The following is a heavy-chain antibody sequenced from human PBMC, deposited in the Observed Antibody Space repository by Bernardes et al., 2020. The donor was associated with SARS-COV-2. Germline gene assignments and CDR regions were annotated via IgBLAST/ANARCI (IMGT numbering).Heavy chain of an antibody. CDR1: GFTFSSYA. V-gene: IGHV3-23*01. J-gene: IGHJ4*02. D-gene: IGHD1-26*01. CDR2: ISGSGGTT. CDR3: AKFLAGSSPHRTGATTYFDY. Sequence: GGSLRLSCAASGFTFSSYAMSWVRQAPGKGLEWVSSISGSGGTTFYADSVKGRFTISRDNSKNMMYLQMNSLRAEDTAVYYCAKFLAGSSPHRTGATTYFDYWGQGALVTVSS.